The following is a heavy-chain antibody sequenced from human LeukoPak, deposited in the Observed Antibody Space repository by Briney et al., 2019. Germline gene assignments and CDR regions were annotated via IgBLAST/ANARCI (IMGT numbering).Heavy chain of an antibody. J-gene: IGHJ6*02. CDR2: INPNSGGT. Sequence: ASVKVSCKASGYTITGYYMHWVRQAPGQGLEWMGRINPNSGGTNYAQKFQGRVTMTRDTSISTAYMELSRLRSDDTAVYYCALLPILYYYYGMDVWGQGTTVTVSS. D-gene: IGHD2-15*01. V-gene: IGHV1-2*06. CDR1: GYTITGYY. CDR3: ALLPILYYYYGMDV.